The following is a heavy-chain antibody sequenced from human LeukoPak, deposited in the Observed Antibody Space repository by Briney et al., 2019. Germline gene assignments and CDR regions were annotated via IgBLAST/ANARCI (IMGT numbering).Heavy chain of an antibody. CDR1: GGSISSSSYY. D-gene: IGHD6-19*01. J-gene: IGHJ4*02. V-gene: IGHV4-39*07. Sequence: SETLSLTCTVSGGSISSSSYYWGWIRQPPGKGLEWIGSIYYSGSTNYNPSLKSRVTISVDTSKNQFSLKLSSVTAADTAVYYCARLVAVGAYWGQGTLVTVSS. CDR3: ARLVAVGAY. CDR2: IYYSGST.